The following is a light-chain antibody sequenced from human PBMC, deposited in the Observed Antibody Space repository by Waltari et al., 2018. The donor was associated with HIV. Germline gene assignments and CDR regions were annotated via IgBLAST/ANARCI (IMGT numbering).Light chain of an antibody. CDR2: DAY. V-gene: IGKV1-39*01. CDR1: PSISRY. CDR3: QQSYSNPFT. J-gene: IGKJ3*01. Sequence: DIQMTQSPASLSASVGDRVTITCRASPSISRYLNWYQQKTGKDPKVLIYDAYSLQSGVPSRFSGSGSVTHFTLTISSMQPEDFATYYCQQSYSNPFTFGPGTKVDIK.